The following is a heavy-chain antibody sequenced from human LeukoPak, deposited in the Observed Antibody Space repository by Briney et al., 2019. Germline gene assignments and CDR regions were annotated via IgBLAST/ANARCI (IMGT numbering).Heavy chain of an antibody. J-gene: IGHJ6*03. CDR2: ISSSGSTI. V-gene: IGHV3-48*03. CDR1: GFTFSSYE. Sequence: GGSLRLSCAASGFTFSSYEMNWVRQAPGKGLEWVSYISSSGSTIYYADSVKGRFTISRDNAKNSLYLQMNSLRAEDTAVYYCARNPPGITGTDYYYYMDVWGKGTTVTVSS. D-gene: IGHD1-7*01. CDR3: ARNPPGITGTDYYYYMDV.